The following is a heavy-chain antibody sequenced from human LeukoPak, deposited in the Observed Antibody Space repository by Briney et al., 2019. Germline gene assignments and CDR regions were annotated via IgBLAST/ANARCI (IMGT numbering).Heavy chain of an antibody. CDR3: ARDSDTNLYYYYMDV. J-gene: IGHJ6*03. Sequence: GASVKVSCKATGYTFTGYYMHWVRQAPGQGLEWMGWINPNSGGTNYAQKFQGRVTMTRDTSISTAYMELSRLRSDDTAVYYCARDSDTNLYYYYMDVWGKGTTVTVSS. CDR1: GYTFTGYY. D-gene: IGHD1-14*01. CDR2: INPNSGGT. V-gene: IGHV1-2*02.